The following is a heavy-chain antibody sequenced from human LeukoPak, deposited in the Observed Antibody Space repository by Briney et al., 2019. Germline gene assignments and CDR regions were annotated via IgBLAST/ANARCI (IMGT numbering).Heavy chain of an antibody. V-gene: IGHV4-34*01. CDR1: GGSFSGYY. J-gene: IGHJ3*02. CDR2: INHSGST. Sequence: PSETLSLTCAVYGGSFSGYYWSWIRQPPGKGLEWIGEINHSGSTNYNPSLKSRVTISVDTSKNQFSLKLRSVTAADTAVYYCARRQIYCSGGSCYRGAFDIWGQGTMVTVSS. CDR3: ARRQIYCSGGSCYRGAFDI. D-gene: IGHD2-15*01.